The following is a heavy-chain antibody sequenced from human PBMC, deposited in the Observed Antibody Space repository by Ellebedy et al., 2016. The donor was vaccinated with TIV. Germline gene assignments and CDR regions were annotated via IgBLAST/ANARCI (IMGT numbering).Heavy chain of an antibody. Sequence: PGGSLRLSCGASGVTFSSYTMGWVRQAPGKGPQWGSDINEFGGKTYYADSVKGRFTVSRDNSNNILYLQMNSLRVKDTALDYCAKGRKLIRSSSLDYWGQGTLVTVSS. J-gene: IGHJ4*02. D-gene: IGHD3-22*01. CDR2: INEFGGKT. CDR1: GVTFSSYT. V-gene: IGHV3-23*01. CDR3: AKGRKLIRSSSLDY.